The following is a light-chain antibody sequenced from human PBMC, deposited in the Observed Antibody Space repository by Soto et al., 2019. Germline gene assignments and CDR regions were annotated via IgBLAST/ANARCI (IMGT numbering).Light chain of an antibody. J-gene: IGKJ3*01. V-gene: IGKV3-11*01. Sequence: EIVLTQSPGTLSLSPGERATLSCRAGQSISTYLAWYQQKPGQAPRLLIYDASNRATGIPARFSGSGSGTDFTLTISSLEPEDFAVYYCQQRSNWPGTFGPGTKVDIK. CDR3: QQRSNWPGT. CDR2: DAS. CDR1: QSISTY.